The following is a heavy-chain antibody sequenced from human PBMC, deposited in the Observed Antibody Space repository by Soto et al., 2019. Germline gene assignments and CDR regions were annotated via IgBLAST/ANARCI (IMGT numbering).Heavy chain of an antibody. V-gene: IGHV4-4*07. Sequence: SETLSLTCTVSGGSISSYYWSWIRQPAGKGLEWIGRIYTSGSTNYNPSLKSRVTMSVDTSKNQFSLKLSSVTAADTAVYYCAKGIRDYYDSSGYYFGYWGQGTLVTVSS. CDR1: GGSISSYY. CDR3: AKGIRDYYDSSGYYFGY. J-gene: IGHJ4*02. CDR2: IYTSGST. D-gene: IGHD3-22*01.